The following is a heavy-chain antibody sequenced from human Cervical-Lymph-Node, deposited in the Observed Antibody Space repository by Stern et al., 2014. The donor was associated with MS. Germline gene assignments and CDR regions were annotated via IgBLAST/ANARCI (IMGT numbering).Heavy chain of an antibody. CDR3: ARDWASSGWHYFDY. CDR1: GYTFTSYG. CDR2: ISTWNGNT. V-gene: IGHV1-18*04. Sequence: VQLVQSGAEVKKIGASVKVSCKASGYTFTSYGITWVRQAPRQGLEWMGWISTWNGNTAYAQKFQGRVTMTTDTSTSTAYMELRSLRSDDTALYYCARDWASSGWHYFDYWGQGTLVPVSS. D-gene: IGHD6-19*01. J-gene: IGHJ4*02.